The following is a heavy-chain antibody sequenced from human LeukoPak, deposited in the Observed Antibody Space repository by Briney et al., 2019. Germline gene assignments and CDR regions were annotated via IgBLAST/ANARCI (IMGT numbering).Heavy chain of an antibody. CDR3: TTDYGDYVFRSDC. J-gene: IGHJ4*02. D-gene: IGHD4-17*01. V-gene: IGHV3-15*01. CDR1: GFTFSSYG. CDR2: IKSKTAGGTT. Sequence: GGSLRLSCAASGFTFSSYGMNWVRQAPGKGLEWVGRIKSKTAGGTTDYAAPVKGRFIISRDDSKNTLYLQMNSLKTEDTAVYYCTTDYGDYVFRSDCWGQGTLVTVSS.